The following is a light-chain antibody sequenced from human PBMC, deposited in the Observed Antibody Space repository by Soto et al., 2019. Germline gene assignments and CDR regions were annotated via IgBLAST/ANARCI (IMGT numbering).Light chain of an antibody. J-gene: IGKJ2*01. CDR2: GAS. CDR3: QQYGSSPPT. Sequence: EIVLTQSPGTLSFSPGERATLSCRASQSVSSDYLAWYQQKPGQAPRLLIYGASSRATGIPDRFSGSGSGTDFTLTVIRLEPEDFAVFYCQQYGSSPPTFGQGTKVEIK. V-gene: IGKV3-20*01. CDR1: QSVSSDY.